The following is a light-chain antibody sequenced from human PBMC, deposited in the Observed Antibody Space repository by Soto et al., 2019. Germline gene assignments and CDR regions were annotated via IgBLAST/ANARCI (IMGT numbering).Light chain of an antibody. CDR1: QSISIW. J-gene: IGKJ1*01. CDR2: RAS. Sequence: DIQITQSPSTLSASVVDRVTITCRASQSISIWLAWYQQKPGKAPNLLIYRASTLKSGVPSRFSGSGSGTEFTLTISSLQPDDFATYYCQQYNSYSPTFGQGTKVDIK. V-gene: IGKV1-5*03. CDR3: QQYNSYSPT.